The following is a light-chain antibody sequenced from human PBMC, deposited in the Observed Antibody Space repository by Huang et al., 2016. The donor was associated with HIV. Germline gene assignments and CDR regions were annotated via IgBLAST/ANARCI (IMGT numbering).Light chain of an antibody. CDR1: QSLSGW. V-gene: IGKV1-5*03. Sequence: DIQMTQSPSTLSASIGYRVTITCRASQSLSGWLAWYQQRPGNATNLLISKASSLQSGVPPRFSVSGSGTDFILTISSLQPDDFATYYCQQLHNSPYTFGQGTKLEIK. CDR2: KAS. CDR3: QQLHNSPYT. J-gene: IGKJ2*01.